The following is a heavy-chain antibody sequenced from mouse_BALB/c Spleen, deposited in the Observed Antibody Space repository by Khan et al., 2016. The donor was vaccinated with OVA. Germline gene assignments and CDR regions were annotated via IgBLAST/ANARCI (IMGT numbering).Heavy chain of an antibody. CDR1: GYTFTDYS. CDR2: INTETGEP. Sequence: QIQLVQSGPELKKPGETVKISCKASGYTFTDYSIHWVKQAPGKGLKWMGWINTETGEPTYADDFKGRFAFSLETSASTAYLQINTLKTEDTATYYSARNYSGSNFYYAMDYWGQGTSVTVSS. CDR3: ARNYSGSNFYYAMDY. D-gene: IGHD1-1*01. J-gene: IGHJ4*01. V-gene: IGHV9-2-1*01.